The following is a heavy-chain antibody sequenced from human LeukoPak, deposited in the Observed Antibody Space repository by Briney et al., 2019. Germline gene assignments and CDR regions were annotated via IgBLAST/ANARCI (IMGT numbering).Heavy chain of an antibody. Sequence: SETLSLTCTVSGGSISSYYWSWIRQPPGKGLEWIGYINYSGSTNYNPSLKSRVTISVDTSKNQFSLKLSSVTAADTAVYYCARDVGGSSWYDYYYYYMDVWGKGTTVTISS. CDR3: ARDVGGSSWYDYYYYYMDV. CDR2: INYSGST. V-gene: IGHV4-59*01. D-gene: IGHD6-13*01. CDR1: GGSISSYY. J-gene: IGHJ6*03.